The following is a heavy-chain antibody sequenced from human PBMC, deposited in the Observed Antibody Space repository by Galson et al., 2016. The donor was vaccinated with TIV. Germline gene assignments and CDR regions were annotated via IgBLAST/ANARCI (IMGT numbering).Heavy chain of an antibody. D-gene: IGHD1-26*01. CDR1: GFSFRNYV. Sequence: SLRLSCAASGFSFRNYVMSWVRLVPGKGLEWVSSLSLSGTYTYYADSVKGRFTISRDNSKNTLYLHMNTLRPEDTAVYYCARERRHCGNECFLRYYFGMDVWGQGTTVTVSS. CDR3: ARERRHCGNECFLRYYFGMDV. V-gene: IGHV3-23*01. J-gene: IGHJ6*02. CDR2: LSLSGTYT.